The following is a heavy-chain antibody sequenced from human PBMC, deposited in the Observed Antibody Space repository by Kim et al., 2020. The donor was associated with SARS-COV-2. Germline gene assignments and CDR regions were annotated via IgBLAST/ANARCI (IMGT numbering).Heavy chain of an antibody. CDR3: ARAVRREDSSSDY. J-gene: IGHJ4*02. D-gene: IGHD6-6*01. Sequence: AQKVQGRVTMTRNTSISTAYMELSSLRSEDTAVYYCARAVRREDSSSDYWGQGTLVTVSS. V-gene: IGHV1-8*01.